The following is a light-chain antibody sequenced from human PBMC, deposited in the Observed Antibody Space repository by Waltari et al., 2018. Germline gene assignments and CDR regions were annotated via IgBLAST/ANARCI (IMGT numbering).Light chain of an antibody. V-gene: IGKV3-15*01. CDR1: QSVSRN. Sequence: EIVMTQSPATLSVSPGESATLSCRASQSVSRNLAWYQQKPGQAPRPLIFGASTRATGIPDRFSGNGSGTDFTLTISSLQSEDFAVYYCQQYDNWPPYTFGQGTKLEIK. CDR2: GAS. CDR3: QQYDNWPPYT. J-gene: IGKJ2*01.